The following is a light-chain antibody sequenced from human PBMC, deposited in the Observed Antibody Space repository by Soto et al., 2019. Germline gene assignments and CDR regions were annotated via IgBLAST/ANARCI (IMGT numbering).Light chain of an antibody. Sequence: DIQMTQSPSSLSASVGDRVTITCRASQSISSYLNWYQQKPGKAPKVLLYPASSLQSGIPSMISGSRSGTDSTLAISSLQPEDFATYYCQQSYSIPTMLGQGTKVEIK. J-gene: IGKJ1*01. CDR1: QSISSY. CDR2: PAS. CDR3: QQSYSIPTM. V-gene: IGKV1-39*01.